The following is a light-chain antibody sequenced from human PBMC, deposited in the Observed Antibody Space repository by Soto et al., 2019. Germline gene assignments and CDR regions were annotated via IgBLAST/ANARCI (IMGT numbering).Light chain of an antibody. CDR3: QHYGSSMCT. CDR2: GAS. CDR1: HNISSTY. V-gene: IGKV3-20*01. J-gene: IGKJ2*02. Sequence: EVVLTQSPGTLSLSPGEGATLSCRASHNISSTYLAWYQQKPGQAPRLLIYGASSRATGIPVRFSGSGSGTYFTLTVSRLEPEDFAVFYCQHYGSSMCTFGQGTRLDSK.